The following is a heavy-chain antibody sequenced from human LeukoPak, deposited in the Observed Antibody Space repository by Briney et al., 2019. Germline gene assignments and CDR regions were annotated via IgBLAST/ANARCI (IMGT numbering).Heavy chain of an antibody. D-gene: IGHD4-17*01. V-gene: IGHV3-23*01. Sequence: GGSLRLSCVASGFTFSSHTMSWVRQAPGKGLERVSAISGSGGSTYYPDSVKGRFTISRDNSKNTLYLQINSLRAEDTAVYYCAKDHASVTSDYFDYWGQGALVTVSS. J-gene: IGHJ4*02. CDR3: AKDHASVTSDYFDY. CDR1: GFTFSSHT. CDR2: ISGSGGST.